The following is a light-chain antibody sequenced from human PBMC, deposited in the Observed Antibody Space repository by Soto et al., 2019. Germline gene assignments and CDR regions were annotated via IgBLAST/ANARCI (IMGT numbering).Light chain of an antibody. V-gene: IGKV3-11*01. CDR2: DAS. Sequence: EIVLTQSPATLSLSPGERATLSCRASQSVSSYLAWYQQKPGQAPRLLIYDASNSATGIPARFSGSGSGTDFTLTISSLEPEDFAVYYCQQRSNWPRGYTFGQGTKLEIK. CDR3: QQRSNWPRGYT. CDR1: QSVSSY. J-gene: IGKJ2*01.